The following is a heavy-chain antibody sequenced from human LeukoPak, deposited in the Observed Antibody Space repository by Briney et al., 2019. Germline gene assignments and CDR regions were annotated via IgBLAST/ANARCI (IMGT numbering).Heavy chain of an antibody. Sequence: PEGSLRLSCAASGFTVSSNYMSWVRQAPGKGLEWVSVIYSGGSTYYADSVKGRFTISRDNSKNTLYLQMNSLRAEDTAVYYCARDRTDAFDIWGQGTMVTVSS. CDR3: ARDRTDAFDI. V-gene: IGHV3-66*02. J-gene: IGHJ3*02. CDR2: IYSGGST. CDR1: GFTVSSNY.